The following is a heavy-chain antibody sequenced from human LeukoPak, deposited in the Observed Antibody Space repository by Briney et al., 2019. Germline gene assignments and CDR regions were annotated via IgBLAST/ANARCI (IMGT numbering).Heavy chain of an antibody. CDR2: MNPNSGNT. Sequence: ASVKVSCKASGYTFTSYDINWVRQATGQGLEWMGWMNPNSGNTGYAQKFQGRVTITRNTSISTAYMKLSSLRSEDTAVYYRARSRRGVWFGELFGFWGQGTLVTVSS. V-gene: IGHV1-8*03. J-gene: IGHJ4*02. CDR3: ARSRRGVWFGELFGF. CDR1: GYTFTSYD. D-gene: IGHD3-10*01.